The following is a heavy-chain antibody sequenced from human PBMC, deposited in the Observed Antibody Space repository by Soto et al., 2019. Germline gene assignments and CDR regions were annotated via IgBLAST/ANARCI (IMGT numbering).Heavy chain of an antibody. CDR2: IDPSDSYI. CDR1: GYTFSAHW. D-gene: IGHD6-19*01. V-gene: IGHV5-10-1*01. Sequence: PGESLKISCNTSGYTFSAHWISLVLQVPGKGLQWMGNIDPSDSYINYNPAFRGHVTFSVDKSNSTAYLHWRSLGPSDTAIYYCARHGAAIWLGYWGQGTLVTVSS. J-gene: IGHJ4*02. CDR3: ARHGAAIWLGY.